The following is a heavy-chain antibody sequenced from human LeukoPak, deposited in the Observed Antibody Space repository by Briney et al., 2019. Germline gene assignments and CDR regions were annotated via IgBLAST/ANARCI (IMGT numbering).Heavy chain of an antibody. CDR2: IHYSGST. Sequence: PSETLSLTCSVSGGSISSYYWNWIRQPPGKGLEWIGNIHYSGSTNYSPSLKSRVTISVDTSKNQFSLKLSSVTAADTAVYYCAKSGNIYYMDVWGKGTTVTVSS. CDR1: GGSISSYY. CDR3: AKSGNIYYMDV. D-gene: IGHD3-3*01. J-gene: IGHJ6*03. V-gene: IGHV4-59*01.